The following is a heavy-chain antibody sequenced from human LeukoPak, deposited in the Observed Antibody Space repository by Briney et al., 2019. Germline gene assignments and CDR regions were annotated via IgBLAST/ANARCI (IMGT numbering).Heavy chain of an antibody. J-gene: IGHJ4*02. CDR3: ARVMVRGIITPGY. V-gene: IGHV1-2*02. D-gene: IGHD3-10*01. CDR2: INPNTGGT. CDR1: GYTFTDYY. Sequence: ASVKVSCKASGYTFTDYYIHWVRQAPGQGLEWMGWINPNTGGTNYAQKFQGRVTLTRDTSISTAYMELSSLRSEDTAVYYCARVMVRGIITPGYWGQGTLVTVSS.